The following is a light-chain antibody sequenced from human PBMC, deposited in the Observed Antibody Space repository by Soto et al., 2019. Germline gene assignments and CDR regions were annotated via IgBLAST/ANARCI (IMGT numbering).Light chain of an antibody. J-gene: IGLJ1*01. CDR1: SSDVGSYNL. V-gene: IGLV2-23*02. CDR2: EVS. Sequence: QSALTQPASVSGSPGQSITISCTGTSSDVGSYNLVSWYQHHPGKAPKLMIYEVSEWPSGVSNRFSGSKSGNTASLTISGLQAEDEADYYCCSYAGRTTPYVFGTGTKVTVL. CDR3: CSYAGRTTPYV.